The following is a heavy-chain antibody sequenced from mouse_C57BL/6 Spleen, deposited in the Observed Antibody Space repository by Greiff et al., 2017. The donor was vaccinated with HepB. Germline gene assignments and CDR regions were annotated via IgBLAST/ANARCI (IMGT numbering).Heavy chain of an antibody. CDR2: INPGSGGT. J-gene: IGHJ2*01. CDR3: ARSGGN. CDR1: GYAFTNYL. Sequence: VQLQHSGAELVRPGTSVKVSCKASGYAFTNYLIEWVKQRPGQGLEWIGVINPGSGGTNYNEKFKGKATLTADKSSSTAYMQLSSLTSEDSAVYFCARSGGNWGQGTTLTVSS. V-gene: IGHV1-54*01.